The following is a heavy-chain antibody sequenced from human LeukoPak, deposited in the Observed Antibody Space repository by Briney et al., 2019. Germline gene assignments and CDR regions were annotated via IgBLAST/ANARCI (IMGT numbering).Heavy chain of an antibody. J-gene: IGHJ4*02. V-gene: IGHV1-2*02. D-gene: IGHD6-13*01. CDR1: GYTFTGYY. Sequence: ASVTVSFKASGYTFTGYYMHWVRQAPGQGLEWMGWINPNSGGTNYAQKFQGRVTMTRDTSISTAYMELSRLRSDDTAVYYCAREVAAGGTAASDYWGQGTLVTVSS. CDR2: INPNSGGT. CDR3: AREVAAGGTAASDY.